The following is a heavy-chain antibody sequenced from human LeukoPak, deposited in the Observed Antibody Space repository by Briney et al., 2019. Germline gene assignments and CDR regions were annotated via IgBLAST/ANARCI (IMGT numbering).Heavy chain of an antibody. Sequence: SETLSLTCTVSGGSISSYYWSWIRQPPGKGLEWIGSIYYSGSTYYNPSLKSRVTISVDTSKNQFSLKLSSVTAADTAVYYCAREPQGRGNSYYYYGMDVWGQGTTVTVSS. CDR3: AREPQGRGNSYYYYGMDV. V-gene: IGHV4-39*07. J-gene: IGHJ6*02. CDR2: IYYSGST. CDR1: GGSISSYY. D-gene: IGHD4-23*01.